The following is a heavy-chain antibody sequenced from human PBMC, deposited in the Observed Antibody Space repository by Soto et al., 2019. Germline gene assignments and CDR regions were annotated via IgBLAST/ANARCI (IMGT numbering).Heavy chain of an antibody. V-gene: IGHV3-21*01. CDR3: ASYSGCSSTSCSDNYYYYYMDV. CDR2: ISSSSSYI. CDR1: GFTFSSYS. D-gene: IGHD2-2*01. J-gene: IGHJ6*03. Sequence: EVQLVESGGGLVKPGGSLRLSCAASGFTFSSYSMNWVRQAPGKGLEWVSSISSSSSYIYYADSVKGRFTISRDNAKNSLCLQMNSLRAEDTAVYYCASYSGCSSTSCSDNYYYYYMDVWGKGTTVTVSS.